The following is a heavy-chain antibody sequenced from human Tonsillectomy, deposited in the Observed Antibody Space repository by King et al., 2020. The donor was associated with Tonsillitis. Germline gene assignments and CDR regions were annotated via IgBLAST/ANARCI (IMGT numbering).Heavy chain of an antibody. V-gene: IGHV3-23*04. CDR3: AKGWVDMDA. D-gene: IGHD5-24*01. J-gene: IGHJ4*02. CDR1: GFTFSSCA. Sequence: VQLVESGGGLVQPGGSLRLSCAASGFTFSSCAMTWVRQAPGMRLEWVSAMSGSAGGTNYADSVKGRFTISIDNSKKTLYLQMNSLRAEDTAVYYCAKGWVDMDAWGQGTLVTVSS. CDR2: MSGSAGGT.